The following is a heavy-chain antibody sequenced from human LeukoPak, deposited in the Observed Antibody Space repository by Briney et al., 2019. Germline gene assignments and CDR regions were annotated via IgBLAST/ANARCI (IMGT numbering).Heavy chain of an antibody. CDR2: INHSGST. Sequence: SQTLSLTCVVYGGSFSGYYWSWIRQPPGKGLEWIGEINHSGSTNYNPSLKSRVTISVDTSKNQFSLKLSSVTAADTAVYYCARRDPPLGWNDGDAFEIWGQGTMVTVSS. V-gene: IGHV4-34*01. J-gene: IGHJ3*02. D-gene: IGHD1-1*01. CDR3: ARRDPPLGWNDGDAFEI. CDR1: GGSFSGYY.